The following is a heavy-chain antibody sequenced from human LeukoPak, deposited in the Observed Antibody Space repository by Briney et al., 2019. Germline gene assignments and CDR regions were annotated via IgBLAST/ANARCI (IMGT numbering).Heavy chain of an antibody. CDR1: GFTFSSYW. D-gene: IGHD6-19*01. Sequence: PGGSLRLSCAASGFTFSSYWMSWVRQAPGKGLEWVANIKQDGSEKYYVDSVKGRFTISRDNAKNSLYLQMNSLRAEDTAVYYCARDKAVAGYVMGYWGQGTLVTVSS. V-gene: IGHV3-7*01. J-gene: IGHJ4*02. CDR2: IKQDGSEK. CDR3: ARDKAVAGYVMGY.